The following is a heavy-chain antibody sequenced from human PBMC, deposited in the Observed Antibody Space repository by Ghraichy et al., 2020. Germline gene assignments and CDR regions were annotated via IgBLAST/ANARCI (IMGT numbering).Heavy chain of an antibody. J-gene: IGHJ3*02. CDR3: AREPARVYGGYDSNAFDI. CDR1: GGSFSGYY. D-gene: IGHD5-12*01. CDR2: INHSGST. Sequence: SQTLSLTCAVYGGSFSGYYWSWIRQPPGKGLEWIGEINHSGSTNYNPSLKSRVTISVDTSKNQFSLKLSSVTAADTAVYYCAREPARVYGGYDSNAFDIWGQGTMVTVSS. V-gene: IGHV4-34*01.